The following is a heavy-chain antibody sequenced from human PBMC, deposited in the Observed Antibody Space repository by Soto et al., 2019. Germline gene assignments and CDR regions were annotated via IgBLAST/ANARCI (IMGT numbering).Heavy chain of an antibody. J-gene: IGHJ4*02. CDR3: ARDTFAGPDF. Sequence: GGSLRLSCAAAGFSTSSFGLNWLRQAPGKGLEWLSYITSAGTGNYYADSVKGRFTISKDSAKNSLYLQMNSLRDEDTAVYYCARDTFAGPDFWGQGTLVTVSS. CDR1: GFSTSSFG. V-gene: IGHV3-48*02. D-gene: IGHD3-3*01. CDR2: ITSAGTGN.